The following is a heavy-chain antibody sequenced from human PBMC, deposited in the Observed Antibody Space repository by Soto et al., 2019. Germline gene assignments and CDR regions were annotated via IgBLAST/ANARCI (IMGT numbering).Heavy chain of an antibody. CDR3: ARQVTAMGPNTAERWFDP. D-gene: IGHD5-18*01. V-gene: IGHV4-39*01. CDR1: GGAISSGSDY. Sequence: SETLSLTCTVPGGAISSGSDYWGRIRRPPGKGLEWIGSIYYSGSTYYNPSLKSRVTISVDTSKNQFSLKLSSVTAADTAVYYCARQVTAMGPNTAERWFDPWGQGTLATVSS. J-gene: IGHJ5*02. CDR2: IYYSGST.